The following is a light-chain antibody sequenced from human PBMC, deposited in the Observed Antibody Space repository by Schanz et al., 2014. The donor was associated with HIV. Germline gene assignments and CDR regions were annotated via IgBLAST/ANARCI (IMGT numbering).Light chain of an antibody. V-gene: IGKV3-20*01. J-gene: IGKJ1*01. CDR1: KSVNNNY. CDR2: GAS. Sequence: EIVLTQSPGTLSLSPGEGATLSCRATKSVNNNYLAWYQQKPAQAPRLLIYGASTSATGIPDRFSGSGSGTDFTLTISRLEPEDFAVYYCQQYGTSGTFGQGTKVEIK. CDR3: QQYGTSGT.